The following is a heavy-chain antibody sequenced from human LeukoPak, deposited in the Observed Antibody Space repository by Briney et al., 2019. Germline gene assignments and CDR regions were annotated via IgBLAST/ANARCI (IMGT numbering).Heavy chain of an antibody. CDR3: ARGDYYDSSGYYYESPFDY. J-gene: IGHJ4*02. V-gene: IGHV4-34*01. CDR2: INHSGST. Sequence: PSETLSLTCTVSGGSISSYYWSWIRQPPGKGLEWIGEINHSGSTNYNPSLKGRVTISVDTSKNQFSLKLSSVTAADTAVYYCARGDYYDSSGYYYESPFDYWGQGTLVTVSS. CDR1: GGSISSYY. D-gene: IGHD3-22*01.